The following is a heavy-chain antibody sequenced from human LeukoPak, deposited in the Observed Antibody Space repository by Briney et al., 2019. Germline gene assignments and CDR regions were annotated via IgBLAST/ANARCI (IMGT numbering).Heavy chain of an antibody. D-gene: IGHD3-16*01. CDR3: ARSGVLGRGHVFDI. V-gene: IGHV6-1*01. CDR1: GDSVSSNSAA. J-gene: IGHJ3*02. CDR2: TYYRPKWDN. Sequence: SQTLSLTCAISGDSVSSNSAAWNWVRQSPSRGLEWLGRTYYRPKWDNDYAVSVRSRIIINPGTSKNQFSLQLNSVTPEDPAVYYCARSGVLGRGHVFDIWGQGTMVTVSS.